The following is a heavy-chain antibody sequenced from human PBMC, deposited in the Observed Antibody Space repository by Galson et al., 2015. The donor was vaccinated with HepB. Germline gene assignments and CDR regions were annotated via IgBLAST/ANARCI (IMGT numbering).Heavy chain of an antibody. D-gene: IGHD2/OR15-2a*01. CDR1: GDSVSSDSAA. CDR3: ARDGYLGLLYYFDY. J-gene: IGHJ4*02. V-gene: IGHV6-1*01. CDR2: TYHRSRWYY. Sequence: ISGDSVSSDSAAWNWIRQSPLRGLEWLGRTYHRSRWYYDYAVSVQSRIIINSDTSKNQFSLQLKSVTPEDTAVYYCARDGYLGLLYYFDYWSQGTLVTVSS.